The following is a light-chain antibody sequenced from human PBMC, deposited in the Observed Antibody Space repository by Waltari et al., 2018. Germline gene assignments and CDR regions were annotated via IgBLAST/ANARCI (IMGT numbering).Light chain of an antibody. Sequence: VLTQSPATLSLSPGDRATLSCRASQYIGDYLAWYQQKPGQAPRLIMSEASNRATGVPDRFSASGSGTDFTLTVSSLEPEDFAVYYCQNSRNWPLLTFGGGTKVEIK. V-gene: IGKV3-11*01. CDR3: QNSRNWPLLT. CDR2: EAS. J-gene: IGKJ4*01. CDR1: QYIGDY.